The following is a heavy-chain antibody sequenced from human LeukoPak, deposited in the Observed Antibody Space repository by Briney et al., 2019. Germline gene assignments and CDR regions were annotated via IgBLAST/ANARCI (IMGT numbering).Heavy chain of an antibody. D-gene: IGHD3-16*02. CDR3: AKAALGELSPDY. Sequence: PGRSLRLSCAASGFTFDDYAMHWVRQAPGKGLEWVSGISWNSGSIGYADSVKGRFTISRDNAKNSLYLQMNSLRAEDTALYYCAKAALGELSPDYWGQGTLVTVSS. V-gene: IGHV3-9*01. J-gene: IGHJ4*02. CDR2: ISWNSGSI. CDR1: GFTFDDYA.